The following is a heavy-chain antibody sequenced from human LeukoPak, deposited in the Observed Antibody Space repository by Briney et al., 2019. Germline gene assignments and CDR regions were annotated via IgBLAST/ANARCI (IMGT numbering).Heavy chain of an antibody. CDR2: ISSSNDYI. V-gene: IGHV3-21*01. Sequence: GGSLRLSCAASGFTFSTSTMNWVRQAPGKGLEWVSSISSSNDYIYYADSVKGRFTISRDNAKNSLYLQMNSLRAEDTAVYYCVRIPNSAGFPNWIDPWGQGTLVTVSS. CDR1: GFTFSTST. J-gene: IGHJ5*02. D-gene: IGHD6-19*01. CDR3: VRIPNSAGFPNWIDP.